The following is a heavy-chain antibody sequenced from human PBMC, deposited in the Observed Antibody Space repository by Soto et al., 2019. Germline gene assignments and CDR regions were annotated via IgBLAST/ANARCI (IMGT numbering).Heavy chain of an antibody. CDR1: GGSFSGYY. J-gene: IGHJ4*02. V-gene: IGHV4-34*01. CDR2: INHSGSA. D-gene: IGHD5-12*01. Sequence: SETLSLTCAVYGGSFSGYYWSWIRQPPGKGLEWIGEINHSGSANYNPSLKSRVTISVDTSKNQFSLKLSSVTAAGTAVYYCASYGGGGYDYDYWGQGTLVTVSS. CDR3: ASYGGGGYDYDY.